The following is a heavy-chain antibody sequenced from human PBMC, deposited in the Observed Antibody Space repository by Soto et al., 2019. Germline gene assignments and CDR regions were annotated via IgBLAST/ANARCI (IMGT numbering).Heavy chain of an antibody. V-gene: IGHV1-24*01. D-gene: IGHD3-10*01. CDR3: VTDPDYYGSGSYEN. Sequence: ASVKVSCKVSGYTLTELAMHWVRQAPGKGLEWMGGFDPEDGETIYAQKFQGRVTMTEDTSTDTAYMELSSLRSEGTAVYYCVTDPDYYGSGSYENWGQGTLVTVSS. CDR1: GYTLTELA. J-gene: IGHJ4*02. CDR2: FDPEDGET.